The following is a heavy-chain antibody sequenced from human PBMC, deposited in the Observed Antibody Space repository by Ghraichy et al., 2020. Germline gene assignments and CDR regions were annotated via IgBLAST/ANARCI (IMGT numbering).Heavy chain of an antibody. V-gene: IGHV4-59*01. Sequence: SETLSLTCTVSGGSIGTYYWTWIRQPPGKGLEWIGYIFYSGSSKYNPSLKSRVTISVDTSRNQFSLKLSSVTAADTAVYYCARASGLQYPLYYFDYWGQGSLLTVSS. CDR3: ARASGLQYPLYYFDY. D-gene: IGHD4-11*01. J-gene: IGHJ4*02. CDR2: IFYSGSS. CDR1: GGSIGTYY.